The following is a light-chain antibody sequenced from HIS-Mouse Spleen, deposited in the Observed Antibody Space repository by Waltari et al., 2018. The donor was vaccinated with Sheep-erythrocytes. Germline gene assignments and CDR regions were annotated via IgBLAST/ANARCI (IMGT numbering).Light chain of an antibody. CDR2: DAS. J-gene: IGKJ5*01. CDR1: QSVSSY. Sequence: EIVLTQSPATLSLSPGERATLSRRASQSVSSYLAWYQQKTGQAARLLIYDASTRATGIPARFSGSGSGTDFTLTISSLEPEDFAVYYCQQRSNRPPITFGQGTRLEIK. CDR3: QQRSNRPPIT. V-gene: IGKV3-11*01.